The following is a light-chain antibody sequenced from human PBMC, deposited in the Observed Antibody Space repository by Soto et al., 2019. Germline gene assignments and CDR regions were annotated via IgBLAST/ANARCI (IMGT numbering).Light chain of an antibody. CDR2: AAS. CDR1: QSISGY. J-gene: IGKJ5*01. V-gene: IGKV1-39*01. Sequence: DIQMTQSPSSLSASVGDRVTITCRASQSISGYLNWYQHKPGKAPNLLIYAASSLQSGVPSRFSGSGSGTDFTLTINSLHPEDFATYYCQQSYSTPITFGQGTRLEIK. CDR3: QQSYSTPIT.